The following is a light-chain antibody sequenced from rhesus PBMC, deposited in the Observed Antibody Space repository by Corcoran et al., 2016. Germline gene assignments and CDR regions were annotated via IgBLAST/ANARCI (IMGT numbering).Light chain of an antibody. Sequence: DIQMTQSPSSLSASVGDRVTITCRASQGVRTHLAWHQQKTGKTPKPLVYYGSKLESGVPSRSSGSGSWTRFTLTISSLQTEDFATYFFQRYNSDPFTFGPGTKLDIK. CDR1: QGVRTH. CDR2: YGS. J-gene: IGKJ3*01. V-gene: IGKV1-37*01. CDR3: QRYNSDPFT.